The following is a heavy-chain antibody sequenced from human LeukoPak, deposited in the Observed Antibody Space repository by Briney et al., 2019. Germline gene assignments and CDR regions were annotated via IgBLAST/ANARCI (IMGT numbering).Heavy chain of an antibody. CDR3: AKESRSGSGYYRDF. Sequence: GGSLRLSCAASGFTFSSYAMSWVRQAPAKGLEWVSGISGSGGSTHYADSVKGRFTISRDNAKNTLYLQMNSLRAEDTAVYYCAKESRSGSGYYRDFWGQGTLVTVSS. CDR1: GFTFSSYA. D-gene: IGHD5-12*01. CDR2: ISGSGGST. V-gene: IGHV3-23*01. J-gene: IGHJ4*02.